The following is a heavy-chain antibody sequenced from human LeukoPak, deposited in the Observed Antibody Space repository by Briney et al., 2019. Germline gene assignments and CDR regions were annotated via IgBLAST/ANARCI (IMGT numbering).Heavy chain of an antibody. Sequence: ETLSLTCAVYGGSFSGYYWSWIRQPPGKGLEWIGEINHSGSTNYNPSLKSRVTISVDTSKSQFSLKLSSVTAADTAVYYCARHRFGHLFDTWGQGTLVTVSS. CDR1: GGSFSGYY. CDR3: ARHRFGHLFDT. D-gene: IGHD3-16*01. J-gene: IGHJ4*02. V-gene: IGHV4-34*01. CDR2: INHSGST.